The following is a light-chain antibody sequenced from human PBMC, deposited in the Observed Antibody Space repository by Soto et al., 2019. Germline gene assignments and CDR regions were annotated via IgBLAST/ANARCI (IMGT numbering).Light chain of an antibody. Sequence: DIVLTQSPATLYLSPGERATLSCRASQIVSSYLAWYQQKPGQAPRLLIYDASNRATGIPARFSGSGSGTDFTLTLSSLEPEDFAVYYCPQRSNWPPITFGQGTRLEIK. V-gene: IGKV3-11*01. CDR2: DAS. CDR3: PQRSNWPPIT. CDR1: QIVSSY. J-gene: IGKJ5*01.